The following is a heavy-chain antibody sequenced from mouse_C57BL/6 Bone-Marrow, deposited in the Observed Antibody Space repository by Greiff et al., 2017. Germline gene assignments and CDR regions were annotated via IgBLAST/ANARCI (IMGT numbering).Heavy chain of an antibody. V-gene: IGHV5-6*01. CDR2: ISSGGSYT. Sequence: EVHLVESGGDLVKPGGSLKLSCAASGFTFSSYGMSWVRQTPDKRLEWVATISSGGSYTYYPDSVKGRFTISRDNAKNTLYLQMSSLKSEDTAMYYCAVFITTRDFDYWGQGTTLTVSS. CDR1: GFTFSSYG. J-gene: IGHJ2*01. D-gene: IGHD1-1*01. CDR3: AVFITTRDFDY.